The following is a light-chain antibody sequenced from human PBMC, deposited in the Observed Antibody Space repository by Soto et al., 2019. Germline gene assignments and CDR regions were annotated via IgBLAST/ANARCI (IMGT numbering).Light chain of an antibody. J-gene: IGLJ3*02. CDR2: EVT. CDR3: SSYTGTSTWV. V-gene: IGLV2-14*01. Sequence: QSALTQPASVFGSPGQSITISCTGTSSDVGRYKFVSWYQQHPDKAPKLLIYEVTDRPPGVSNRFSGAKSGNTASLTISGLQADDEADYYCSSYTGTSTWVFGGGTKLTVL. CDR1: SSDVGRYKF.